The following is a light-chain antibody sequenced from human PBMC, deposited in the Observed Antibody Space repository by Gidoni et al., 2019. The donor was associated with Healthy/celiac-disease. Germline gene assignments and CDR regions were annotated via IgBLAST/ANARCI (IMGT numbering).Light chain of an antibody. J-gene: IGKJ2*01. CDR1: QGISSY. CDR2: AAS. Sequence: IQLTQSPSSLSASVGDRVTITCRASQGISSYLAWYQQKPAKAPKLLIYAASTLQSGVPSRFRGSGSGTDFTLTISSRQPEDFATYYCQHLNSYPRTFGQGTKLEIK. CDR3: QHLNSYPRT. V-gene: IGKV1-9*01.